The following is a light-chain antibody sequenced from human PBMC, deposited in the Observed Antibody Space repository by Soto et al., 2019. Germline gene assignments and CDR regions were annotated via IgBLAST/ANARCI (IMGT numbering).Light chain of an antibody. J-gene: IGKJ2*01. CDR1: QSISTW. V-gene: IGKV1-5*03. Sequence: DIQMTQSPSTLSASVGDSVTITCRASQSISTWLAWYQQKPGKAPKLLIYKASSLESGVPSRFSGSGSGTEFTLTISSLQPDDFATYYCQQYNSYPLYTFGQGTQLEIK. CDR3: QQYNSYPLYT. CDR2: KAS.